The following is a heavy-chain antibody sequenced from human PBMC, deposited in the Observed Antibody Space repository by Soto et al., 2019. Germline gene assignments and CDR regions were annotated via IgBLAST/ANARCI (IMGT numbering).Heavy chain of an antibody. Sequence: SETLSLTCTVSGDSISAFAYYWAWIRQPPGKGLEWIGSFRHGGSTHYNPSLESRVTIFVDTSINQFSLRLTSVTATDTAVYYCARDHFPGRGVIRKGYYGMDVWGQGTTVTVSS. CDR3: ARDHFPGRGVIRKGYYGMDV. J-gene: IGHJ6*02. CDR1: GDSISAFAYY. D-gene: IGHD3-10*01. V-gene: IGHV4-39*02. CDR2: FRHGGST.